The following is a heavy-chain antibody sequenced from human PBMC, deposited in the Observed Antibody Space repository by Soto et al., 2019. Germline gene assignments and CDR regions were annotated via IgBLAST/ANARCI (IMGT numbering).Heavy chain of an antibody. V-gene: IGHV4-31*03. CDR2: IYYSGST. J-gene: IGHJ5*02. CDR1: GGSISSGGYY. D-gene: IGHD2-15*01. Sequence: SETLSLTCTVSGGSISSGGYYWSWIRQHPGKGLEWIGYIYYSGSTYYNPSLKSRVTISVDTSKNQFSLKLSSVTAADTAVYYCARGRIYCSGGSCPLDWFDPWGQGTLVTV. CDR3: ARGRIYCSGGSCPLDWFDP.